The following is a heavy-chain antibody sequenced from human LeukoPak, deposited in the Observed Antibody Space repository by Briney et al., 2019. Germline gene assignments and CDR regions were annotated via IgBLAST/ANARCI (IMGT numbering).Heavy chain of an antibody. V-gene: IGHV3-11*06. J-gene: IGHJ4*02. CDR3: ARAPRGSYFGLDY. CDR2: ISSSSSYI. D-gene: IGHD1-26*01. CDR1: GFTFSDYY. Sequence: KPGGSLRLSCAASGFTFSDYYMSWIRQAPGKGLEWVSYISSSSSYIYYADSVKGRFTISRDNAKNSLYLQMNSLRAEDTAVYYCARAPRGSYFGLDYWGQGTLVTVSS.